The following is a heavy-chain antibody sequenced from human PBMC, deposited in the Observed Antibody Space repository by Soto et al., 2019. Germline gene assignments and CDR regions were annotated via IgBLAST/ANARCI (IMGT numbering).Heavy chain of an antibody. CDR3: AKGVEVDNWFDP. D-gene: IGHD2-15*01. CDR1: GFTFSSYA. CDR2: ISGSGGST. V-gene: IGHV3-23*01. Sequence: EVQLLESGGGLVQPGGSLRLSCAASGFTFSSYAMSWVRQAPGKGLEWVSAISGSGGSTYYADSVKGRFTISRDNSKNPLYLQMNSLRAEDTAVYYCAKGVEVDNWFDPWGQGTLVTVSS. J-gene: IGHJ5*02.